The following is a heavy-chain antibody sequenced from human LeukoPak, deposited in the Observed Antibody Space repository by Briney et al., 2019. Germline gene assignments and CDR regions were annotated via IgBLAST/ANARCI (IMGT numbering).Heavy chain of an antibody. J-gene: IGHJ4*02. Sequence: GGSLRLSCAASGFTVSSNYMSWVRQAPGKGLEWVSVTYSGGSTYYADSVKGRFTISRDNSKNTLYLQMNSLRAEDTAVYYCARAPDDYDFWSGPFDYWGRGTLVTVSS. CDR1: GFTVSSNY. V-gene: IGHV3-66*01. CDR2: TYSGGST. D-gene: IGHD3-3*01. CDR3: ARAPDDYDFWSGPFDY.